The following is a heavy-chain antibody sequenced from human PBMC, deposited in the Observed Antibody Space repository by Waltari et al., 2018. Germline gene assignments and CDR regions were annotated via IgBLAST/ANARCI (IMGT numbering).Heavy chain of an antibody. CDR2: FGGDGTK. V-gene: IGHV3-23*01. Sequence: EVQLLESGGALVQRGGSLRLSCATSGFTFRDYSMSWVRQGPGKGLEWVTTFGGDGTKQATDPGKCRCTISRDKSKSTQYLQMDNLRPEYLAVYSGAKPWGATTRAYPDWGQGTLVTVSS. CDR3: AKPWGATTRAYPD. CDR1: GFTFRDYS. D-gene: IGHD4-17*01. J-gene: IGHJ4*02.